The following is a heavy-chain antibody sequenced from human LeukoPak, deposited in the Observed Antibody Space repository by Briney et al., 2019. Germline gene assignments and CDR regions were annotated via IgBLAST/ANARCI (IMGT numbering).Heavy chain of an antibody. CDR2: IYTSGST. V-gene: IGHV4-4*07. CDR3: AREGLIGDQSGLIDAFDI. D-gene: IGHD3-22*01. Sequence: SETLSLTCTVSGGSISSYYWSWIRQPAGKGLEWIGRIYTSGSTNYNPSLKSRVTMSVDTSKNQFSLKLSSVTAADTAVYYCAREGLIGDQSGLIDAFDIWGQGTMVTVSS. J-gene: IGHJ3*02. CDR1: GGSISSYY.